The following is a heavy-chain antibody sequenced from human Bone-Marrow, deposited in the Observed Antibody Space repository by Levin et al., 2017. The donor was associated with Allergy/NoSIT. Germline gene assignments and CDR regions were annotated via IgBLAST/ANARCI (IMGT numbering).Heavy chain of an antibody. CDR2: IEPSGST. Sequence: SETLSLTCSVSGSSISSGYWWSWVRQSPGKGLEWIAEIEPSGSTSYNPSLESRVTISMDKTKNQLSLKLTSVTVADTAIYYCARNGAYCLEHWGQGTLVTVSS. D-gene: IGHD2-8*01. J-gene: IGHJ5*02. V-gene: IGHV4-4*02. CDR1: GSSISSGYW. CDR3: ARNGAYCLEH.